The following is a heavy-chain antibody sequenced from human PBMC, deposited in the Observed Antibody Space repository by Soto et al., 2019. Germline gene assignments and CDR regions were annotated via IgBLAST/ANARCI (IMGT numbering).Heavy chain of an antibody. CDR1: GFTFSDYY. V-gene: IGHV3-11*01. CDR3: VRDRGAYSGYDCDFDY. D-gene: IGHD5-12*01. Sequence: KAGGSLRLSCAASGFTFSDYYMSWIRQAPGKGLEWVSYISSSGSTIYYADSVKGRFTISRDNAKNSLYLQMNSLRAEDTAVYYCVRDRGAYSGYDCDFDYWGQGTLVTVSS. CDR2: ISSSGSTI. J-gene: IGHJ4*02.